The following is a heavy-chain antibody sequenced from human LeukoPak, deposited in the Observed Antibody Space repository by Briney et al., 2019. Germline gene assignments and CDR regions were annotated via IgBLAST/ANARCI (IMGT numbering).Heavy chain of an antibody. CDR2: ISYDGSYK. CDR3: LRDHREVTTVFDI. V-gene: IGHV3-30*07. CDR1: GFTSSSYA. Sequence: PGGSLRLSCAASGFTSSSYAMHWVRQAPGKGLEWVAVISYDGSYKYYADSVKGRFTISRDNSKNTLYLQMNSLRAEDTAMYYCLRDHREVTTVFDIWGQGTMVTVSS. D-gene: IGHD4-11*01. J-gene: IGHJ3*02.